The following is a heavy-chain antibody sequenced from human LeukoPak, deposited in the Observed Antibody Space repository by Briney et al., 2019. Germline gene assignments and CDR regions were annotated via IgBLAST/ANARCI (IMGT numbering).Heavy chain of an antibody. CDR3: ARRMVATRGAFDY. J-gene: IGHJ4*02. Sequence: ASVKVSCKASGGTFSSYAISWVRQAPGQGLEWMGWINTNTGNPTYAQGFTGRFVFSLDTSVSTAYLQISSLKAEDTAVYYCARRMVATRGAFDYWGQGTLVTVSS. V-gene: IGHV7-4-1*02. D-gene: IGHD5-12*01. CDR2: INTNTGNP. CDR1: GGTFSSYA.